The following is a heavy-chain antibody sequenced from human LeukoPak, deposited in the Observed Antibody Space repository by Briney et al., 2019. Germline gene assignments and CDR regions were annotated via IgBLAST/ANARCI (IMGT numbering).Heavy chain of an antibody. J-gene: IGHJ4*02. Sequence: ASVKVSCKASGYTFTSYYMYWVRQAPGQGLEWVGIINPSGGSTSYAQKFQGRVTMTRETSTSTVYMELSSLRSEDTAVYYCARDSISSYYYDSKGNFDYWGQGTLVTVSS. CDR2: INPSGGST. D-gene: IGHD3-22*01. CDR3: ARDSISSYYYDSKGNFDY. CDR1: GYTFTSYY. V-gene: IGHV1-46*01.